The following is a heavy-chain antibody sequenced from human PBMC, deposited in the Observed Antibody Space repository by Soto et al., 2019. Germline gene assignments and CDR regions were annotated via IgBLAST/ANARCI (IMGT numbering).Heavy chain of an antibody. CDR3: ARLGVPADPTNWFDP. Sequence: SETLSLTCTVSGGSISSSSYYWGWIRQPPGKGLEWIGSIYYSGSTYYNPSLKSRVTISVDTSKNQFSLKLSSVTAADTAVYYCARLGVPADPTNWFDPWGQGTLVTVSS. D-gene: IGHD2-2*01. J-gene: IGHJ5*02. V-gene: IGHV4-39*01. CDR2: IYYSGST. CDR1: GGSISSSSYY.